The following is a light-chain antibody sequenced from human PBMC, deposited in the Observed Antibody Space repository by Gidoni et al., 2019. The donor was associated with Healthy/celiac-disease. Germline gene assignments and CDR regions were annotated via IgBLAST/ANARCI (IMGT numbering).Light chain of an antibody. CDR2: QAS. V-gene: IGLV3-1*01. CDR1: KLGDKY. CDR3: QAWDSSTALYV. J-gene: IGLJ1*01. Sequence: SYEPTQPPSVSVSPGQTASITCSGDKLGDKYACWYQQKQGQSPMLVIYQASKRPSGIPERFSGSNSGNTATLTISGTQAMDEADYYCQAWDSSTALYVFGTGTKVTVL.